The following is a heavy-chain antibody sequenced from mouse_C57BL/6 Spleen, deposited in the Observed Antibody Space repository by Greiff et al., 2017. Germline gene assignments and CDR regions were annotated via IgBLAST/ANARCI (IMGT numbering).Heavy chain of an antibody. CDR3: ARRSWDGDWFAY. CDR1: GYSFTDYN. V-gene: IGHV1-39*01. Sequence: VQLQQSGPELVKPGASVKISCKASGYSFTDYNMNWVKQSNGTSLEWIGVITPNYGTTSYNQQFKGKATLTVDQSSSTAYMQHNSLTSKDSAVYYCARRSWDGDWFAYWGQGTLVTVSA. CDR2: ITPNYGTT. D-gene: IGHD4-1*01. J-gene: IGHJ3*01.